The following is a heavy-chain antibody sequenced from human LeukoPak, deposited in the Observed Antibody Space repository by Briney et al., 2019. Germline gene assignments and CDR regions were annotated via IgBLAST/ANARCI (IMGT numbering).Heavy chain of an antibody. J-gene: IGHJ4*02. V-gene: IGHV1-69*04. D-gene: IGHD4-17*01. Sequence: SVKVYCKASGGTFSSYAISWVRQAPGQGLEWMGRIIPILGIANYAQKFQGRVTITADKSTSTAYMELSSLRSEDTAVYYCATMTTVDYYFDYWGQGTLVTVSS. CDR1: GGTFSSYA. CDR2: IIPILGIA. CDR3: ATMTTVDYYFDY.